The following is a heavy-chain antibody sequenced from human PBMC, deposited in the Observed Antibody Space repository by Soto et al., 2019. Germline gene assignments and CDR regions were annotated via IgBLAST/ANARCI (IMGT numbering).Heavy chain of an antibody. J-gene: IGHJ1*01. D-gene: IGHD2-21*02. CDR1: GGSISSYY. CDR2: IYYSGST. V-gene: IGHV4-59*01. Sequence: SETLSLTCTVSGGSISSYYWSWIRQPPGKGLEWIGYIYYSGSTNYNPSLKSRVTISVDTSKNQFSLKLSSVTAADTAVYYCSADIYCGGDCYDFQHWGQGTLVTVSS. CDR3: SADIYCGGDCYDFQH.